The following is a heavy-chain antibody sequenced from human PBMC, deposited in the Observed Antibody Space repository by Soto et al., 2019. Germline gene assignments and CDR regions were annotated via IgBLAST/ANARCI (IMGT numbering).Heavy chain of an antibody. D-gene: IGHD4-17*01. CDR2: INASGGT. Sequence: PSETLSLTCSDSGGSISSGYYYWSWIRQPPGKGLHWIGDINASGGTKYNPSLNRRVSISVDRSNNQFSLELTSVTAADTAVYYCARVATGQDFDYWGHGALVTVSS. J-gene: IGHJ4*01. V-gene: IGHV4-30-2*01. CDR1: GGSISSGYYY. CDR3: ARVATGQDFDY.